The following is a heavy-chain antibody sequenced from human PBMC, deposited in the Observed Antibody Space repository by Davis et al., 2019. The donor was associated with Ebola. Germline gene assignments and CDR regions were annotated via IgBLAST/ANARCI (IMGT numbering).Heavy chain of an antibody. J-gene: IGHJ4*02. Sequence: PGGSLRLSCAASGFTFSNFWMNWVRQAPGKGLEWVANIKQDGSEKHYVDSVKGRFSISRDNAENSVFLQMNSLRDEETAVYYCARGFGAEATFDYWGQGTLVTVSS. CDR1: GFTFSNFW. D-gene: IGHD3-3*01. V-gene: IGHV3-7*01. CDR3: ARGFGAEATFDY. CDR2: IKQDGSEK.